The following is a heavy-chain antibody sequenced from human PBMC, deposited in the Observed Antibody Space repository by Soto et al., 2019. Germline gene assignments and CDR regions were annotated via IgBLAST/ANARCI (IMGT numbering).Heavy chain of an antibody. V-gene: IGHV6-1*01. CDR3: ARVCVPASIEDYYYYGMDV. D-gene: IGHD2-2*02. J-gene: IGHJ6*02. Sequence: PSQTLSLTCAISGDSVSGNTAAWNWIRQSPSRGLEWLGRTFYRSKWYNDYAVSVKSRITINPDTSKNQFSLQLNSVTPEDTAVYYCARVCVPASIEDYYYYGMDVWGQGTTVTVSS. CDR2: TFYRSKWYN. CDR1: GDSVSGNTAA.